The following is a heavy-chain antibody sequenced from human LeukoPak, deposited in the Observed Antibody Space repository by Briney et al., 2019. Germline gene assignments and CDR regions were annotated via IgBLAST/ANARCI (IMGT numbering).Heavy chain of an antibody. CDR1: GFTFNSYA. Sequence: GGSLRLSCAASGFTFNSYAMNWVRRSPGKGLEWVSAISGGGGGTYYADSVKGRFTISRDNSKNTLYLQMNSLRAEDTAVYYCAKAGWFGELLFSENWFDPWGQGTLVTVSS. CDR3: AKAGWFGELLFSENWFDP. CDR2: ISGGGGGT. V-gene: IGHV3-23*01. J-gene: IGHJ5*02. D-gene: IGHD3-10*01.